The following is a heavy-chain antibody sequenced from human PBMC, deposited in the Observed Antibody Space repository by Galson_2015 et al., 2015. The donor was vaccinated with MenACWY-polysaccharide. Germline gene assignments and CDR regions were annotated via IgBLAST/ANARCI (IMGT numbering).Heavy chain of an antibody. CDR2: IGTAGDT. V-gene: IGHV3-13*01. D-gene: IGHD4-17*01. CDR1: GFTFSSYD. Sequence: SLRLSCAASGFTFSSYDMHWVRQATGKGLEWVSAIGTAGDTYYPGSVKGRFTISRENAKNSLYLQMNSLRAGDTAVYYCARGRGGTTVTRGALEIWGQGTMVTVSS. CDR3: ARGRGGTTVTRGALEI. J-gene: IGHJ3*02.